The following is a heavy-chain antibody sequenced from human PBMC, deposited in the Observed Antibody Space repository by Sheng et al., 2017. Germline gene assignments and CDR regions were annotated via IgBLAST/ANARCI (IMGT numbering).Heavy chain of an antibody. CDR3: ARKGSDSSGYYHRGNGAFDI. Sequence: QVQLQQWGAGLLKPSETLSLTFAVYGGSFSGYYWSWIRQPPGKGLEWIGEINHSGSTNYNPSLKSRVTISVDTSKNQFSLKLSSVTAADTAVYYCARKGSDSSGYYHRGNGAFDIWGQGTMVTVSS. V-gene: IGHV4-34*01. J-gene: IGHJ3*02. D-gene: IGHD3-22*01. CDR2: INHSGST. CDR1: GGSFSGYY.